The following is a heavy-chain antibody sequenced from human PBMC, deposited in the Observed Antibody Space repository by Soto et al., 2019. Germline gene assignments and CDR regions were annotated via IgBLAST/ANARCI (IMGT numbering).Heavy chain of an antibody. CDR1: GDSVSSVGFH. J-gene: IGHJ4*02. Sequence: SETLSLTCTVSGDSVSSVGFHWAWLRRPPGKGLEWIGYIYNGGSTYYNPSLESRMPMSLDTTRNHYSLRLSSVTAADTAVYFCARSITMIVVETSPTDYWGQGTLVTVSS. CDR3: ARSITMIVVETSPTDY. D-gene: IGHD3-22*01. V-gene: IGHV4-39*07. CDR2: IYNGGST.